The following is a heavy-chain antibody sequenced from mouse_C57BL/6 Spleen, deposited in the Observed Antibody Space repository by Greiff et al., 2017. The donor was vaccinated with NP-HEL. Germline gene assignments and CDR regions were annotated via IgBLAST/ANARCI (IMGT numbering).Heavy chain of an antibody. CDR3: VRGPDYYGSSYGYFDV. V-gene: IGHV10-3*01. CDR2: IRSKSSTYAT. Sequence: EVQGVESGGGLVQPKGSLKLSCAASGFTFNTYAMHWVRQAPGKGLEWVARIRSKSSTYATYYADSVKDRFTISRDDSQSMLYLQMNNLKTEDTAMYYCVRGPDYYGSSYGYFDVWGTGTTVTVSS. J-gene: IGHJ1*03. CDR1: GFTFNTYA. D-gene: IGHD1-1*01.